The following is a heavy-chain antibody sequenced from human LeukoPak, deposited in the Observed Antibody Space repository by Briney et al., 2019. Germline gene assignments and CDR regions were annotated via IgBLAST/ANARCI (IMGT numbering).Heavy chain of an antibody. V-gene: IGHV1-18*04. J-gene: IGHJ2*01. D-gene: IGHD2-2*01. Sequence: ASVKVSFKASGYTFTSYGISWVRQAPGQGLEWMGWISAYNGNTNYAQKLQGRVTMTTDTSTSTAYMELRSLRSDDTAVYYCARDRVVVVPAAMGYFDLWGRGTLVTVSS. CDR1: GYTFTSYG. CDR3: ARDRVVVVPAAMGYFDL. CDR2: ISAYNGNT.